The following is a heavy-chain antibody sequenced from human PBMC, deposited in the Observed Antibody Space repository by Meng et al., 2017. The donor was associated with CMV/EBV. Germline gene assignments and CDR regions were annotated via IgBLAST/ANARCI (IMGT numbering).Heavy chain of an antibody. V-gene: IGHV3-15*01. J-gene: IGHJ5*02. CDR2: ILSKSGGETR. D-gene: IGHD3-22*01. CDR1: FTFRHAW. CDR3: FTNYFDRSSFWVAP. Sequence: FTFRHAWMHWVRQAPGKGLEWVGRILSKSGGETRDYAAPVKGRFTISRDDSRNTLYLQMDSLKTEDTAVYYCFTNYFDRSSFWVAPWGQGTLVTVSS.